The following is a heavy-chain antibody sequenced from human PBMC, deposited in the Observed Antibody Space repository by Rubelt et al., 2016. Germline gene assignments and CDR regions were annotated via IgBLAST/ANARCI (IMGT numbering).Heavy chain of an antibody. V-gene: IGHV1-69*04. CDR3: ARDQAPYDY. CDR2: IGSFSGQA. J-gene: IGHJ4*02. CDR1: GGNFISYA. Sequence: QVQLVQSGAEVKKPGSSVKVSCKASGGNFISYAITWVRQAPGQGLEWMGWIGSFSGQAHYNQKFQGRVTMTTDTSTNTAYMELRSLGSDDTAMYYCARDQAPYDYWGQGTQVTVSS.